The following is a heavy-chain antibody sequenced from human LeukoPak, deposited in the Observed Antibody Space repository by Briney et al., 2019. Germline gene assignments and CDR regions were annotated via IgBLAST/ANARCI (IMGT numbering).Heavy chain of an antibody. CDR3: ATGDTAMVKYYFDY. D-gene: IGHD5-18*01. J-gene: IGHJ4*02. Sequence: ASVKVSFKFSGYTLTELSMHWVRQAPGKGLEWMGGFDTEDGETIYAQKFQGRVTMTEDTSTDTAYMELSSLRSEDTAVYYCATGDTAMVKYYFDYWGQGTLVTVSS. V-gene: IGHV1-24*01. CDR2: FDTEDGET. CDR1: GYTLTELS.